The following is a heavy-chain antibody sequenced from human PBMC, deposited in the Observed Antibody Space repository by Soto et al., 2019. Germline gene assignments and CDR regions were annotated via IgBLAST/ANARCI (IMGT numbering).Heavy chain of an antibody. Sequence: PGGSLRLSCAASGFTFSSYATHWVRQAPGKGLEWVAVISYDGSNKYYADSVKGRFTISRDNSKNTLYLQMNSLRAEDTAVYYCARDGYDILTGPTLDYWGQGTLVTVSS. CDR1: GFTFSSYA. J-gene: IGHJ4*02. CDR3: ARDGYDILTGPTLDY. D-gene: IGHD3-9*01. V-gene: IGHV3-30-3*01. CDR2: ISYDGSNK.